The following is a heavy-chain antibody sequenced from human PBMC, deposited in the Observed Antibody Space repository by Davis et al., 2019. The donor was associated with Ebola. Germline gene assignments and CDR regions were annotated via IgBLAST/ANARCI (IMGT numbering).Heavy chain of an antibody. CDR2: ISTYNGNT. J-gene: IGHJ6*02. Sequence: AASVKVSCKASGYTFTSSGISWVRQAPGQGLEWMGWISTYNGNTQYAQKLQGRVTMTTDTSTSTAYMELRGLRSDDPAVYYCASGSHAVYYYYNMDLRGQGTTVTVSS. CDR3: ASGSHAVYYYYNMDL. CDR1: GYTFTSSG. V-gene: IGHV1-18*01.